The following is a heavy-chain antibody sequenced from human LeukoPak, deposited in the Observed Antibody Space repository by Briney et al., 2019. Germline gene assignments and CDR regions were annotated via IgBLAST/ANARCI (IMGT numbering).Heavy chain of an antibody. CDR1: GFTFSSYA. V-gene: IGHV3-23*01. J-gene: IGHJ4*02. D-gene: IGHD2-15*01. CDR3: AKLWVVALIEG. CDR2: ISGSGGST. Sequence: GGSLRLSCAASGFTFSSYAMSWVRQAPGEGLEWVSAISGSGGSTYYADSVKGRFTISRDNSKNTLYLQMNSLRAEDTAVYYCAKLWVVALIEGWGQGTLVTVSS.